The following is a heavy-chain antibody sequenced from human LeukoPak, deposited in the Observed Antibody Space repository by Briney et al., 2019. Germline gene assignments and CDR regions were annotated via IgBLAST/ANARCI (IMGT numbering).Heavy chain of an antibody. Sequence: GGSLRLSCAASGFTFSSYAMHWVRQAPGKGLEWVAVISYDGSNKYYADSVKGRFTISRDNSKNTLYLQMNSLRAEDTAVYYCASWYSSGYYYGSWGQGTLVTVSS. J-gene: IGHJ4*02. V-gene: IGHV3-30*04. CDR2: ISYDGSNK. D-gene: IGHD3-22*01. CDR3: ASWYSSGYYYGS. CDR1: GFTFSSYA.